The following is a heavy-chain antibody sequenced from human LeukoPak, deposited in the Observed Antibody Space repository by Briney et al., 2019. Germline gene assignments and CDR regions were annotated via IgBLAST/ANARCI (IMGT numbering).Heavy chain of an antibody. D-gene: IGHD3/OR15-3a*01. V-gene: IGHV3-53*01. CDR1: GFTVSSNY. CDR2: IYNGDTI. CDR3: ARVYSDFWSDESPEKSDY. J-gene: IGHJ4*02. Sequence: GGSLRLSCAASGFTVSSNYMSWVRQAPGKGLEWVSVIYNGDTIYYADSVKGRFTISRDNAKNSLYLQMNSLRAEDTAVYYCARVYSDFWSDESPEKSDYWGQGTLVTVSS.